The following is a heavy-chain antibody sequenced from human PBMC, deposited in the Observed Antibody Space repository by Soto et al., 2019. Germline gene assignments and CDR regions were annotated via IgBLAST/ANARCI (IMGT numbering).Heavy chain of an antibody. CDR2: INPILDST. D-gene: IGHD6-25*01. Sequence: QEQGVQSGPAMKEPGSSVKVSCRASGIMSSGYGFSWVRQAPGQGLEWVGMINPILDSTHYAQNLQGRVSLSVDNSRDTAYLEVTSLRLEDTAIYFCATMKRARLDSWGRGTVVTVSS. V-gene: IGHV1-69*09. J-gene: IGHJ4*02. CDR3: ATMKRARLDS. CDR1: GIMSSGYG.